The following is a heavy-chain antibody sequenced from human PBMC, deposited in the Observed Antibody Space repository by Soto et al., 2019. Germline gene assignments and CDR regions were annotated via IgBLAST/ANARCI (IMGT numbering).Heavy chain of an antibody. CDR1: GGSFSGYY. CDR2: INHSGST. D-gene: IGHD5-18*01. V-gene: IGHV4-34*01. CDR3: ARHGYSYGKHIDY. Sequence: SETLSLTCAVYGGSFSGYYWSWIRQPPGKGLEWIGEINHSGSTNYNPSLKSRVTISVDTSKNQFSLKLSSVTAADTAVYYCARHGYSYGKHIDYWGQGTLVTVSS. J-gene: IGHJ4*02.